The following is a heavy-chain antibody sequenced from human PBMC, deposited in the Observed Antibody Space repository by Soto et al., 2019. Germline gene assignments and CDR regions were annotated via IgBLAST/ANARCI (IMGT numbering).Heavy chain of an antibody. Sequence: GALRLSCAASGFTFSSYWMHWVRQAPGKGLVWVSRINSDGSSTSYADSVKGRFTISRDNAKNTLYLQMNSLRAEDTAVYYCARVGAVAGNYYYGMDVWGQGTTVTVSS. CDR3: ARVGAVAGNYYYGMDV. J-gene: IGHJ6*02. V-gene: IGHV3-74*01. CDR2: INSDGSST. CDR1: GFTFSSYW. D-gene: IGHD6-19*01.